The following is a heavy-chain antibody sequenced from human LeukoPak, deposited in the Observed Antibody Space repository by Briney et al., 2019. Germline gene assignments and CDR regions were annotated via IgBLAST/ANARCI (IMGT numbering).Heavy chain of an antibody. D-gene: IGHD2-2*01. Sequence: GGSLRLSCAASGFTFSSYAMSWVRQAPGKGLEWVSTITGSGGSTYYADSVKGRFTISRDNSKNTLYLQVNSLRAEDTALYYCAKLGCTGTFCYANYWGQGTLVTVSS. CDR1: GFTFSSYA. CDR2: ITGSGGST. V-gene: IGHV3-23*01. CDR3: AKLGCTGTFCYANY. J-gene: IGHJ4*02.